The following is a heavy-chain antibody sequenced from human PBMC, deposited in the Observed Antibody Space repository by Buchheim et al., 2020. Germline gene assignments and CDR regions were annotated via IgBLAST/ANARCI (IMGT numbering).Heavy chain of an antibody. V-gene: IGHV4-4*02. CDR3: ASRKELTTGMDV. J-gene: IGHJ6*02. Sequence: QVQLQESGPGLVKPSGTLSLTCVISGDSISSNNWWCWVRQPPGKGLEWIGEVYQSGRTNYNPSLKSRVTISVGKSKNQFSLKLKSVTAADTALYYCASRKELTTGMDVWGQGTT. D-gene: IGHD4-11*01. CDR1: GDSISSNNW. CDR2: VYQSGRT.